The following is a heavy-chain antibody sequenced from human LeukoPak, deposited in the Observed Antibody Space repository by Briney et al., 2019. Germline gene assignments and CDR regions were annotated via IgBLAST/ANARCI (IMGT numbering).Heavy chain of an antibody. CDR1: GYTFTSYG. CDR2: ISAYNGNT. V-gene: IGHV1-18*01. J-gene: IGHJ4*02. CDR3: ARVQIGYCSGGSCYSSDY. Sequence: ASVKVSCKASGYTFTSYGISWVRQAPGQGLEWMGWISAYNGNTNYAQELQGRVTMTTDTSTSTAYMELRSLRSDDTAVYYCARVQIGYCSGGSCYSSDYWGQGTLVTVSS. D-gene: IGHD2-15*01.